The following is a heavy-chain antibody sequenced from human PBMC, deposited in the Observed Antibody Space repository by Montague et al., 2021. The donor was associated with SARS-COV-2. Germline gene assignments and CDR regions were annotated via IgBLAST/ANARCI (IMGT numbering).Heavy chain of an antibody. J-gene: IGHJ5*02. CDR2: IYYSGST. CDR3: ARHVCSSGRHRCGFDP. D-gene: IGHD2-2*01. V-gene: IGHV4-59*08. CDR1: GGAMSSYY. Sequence: SETLSLTCTVSGGAMSSYYWSWIRQPPGKGLEWIGYIYYSGSTNYNPSLKSRVTISVDTSKNQFSLKLSSVTAADTAAYYCARHVCSSGRHRCGFDPWGQGTLVTVSS.